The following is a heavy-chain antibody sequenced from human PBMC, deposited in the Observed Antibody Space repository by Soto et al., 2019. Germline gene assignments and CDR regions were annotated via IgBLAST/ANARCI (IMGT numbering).Heavy chain of an antibody. V-gene: IGHV4-61*01. CDR1: GGSVSSGSYY. Sequence: KSSETLSLTCTVTGGSVSSGSYYWSWIRQPPGKGLEWIGYIYYSGSTNYNPSLKSRVTISVDTSKNQFSLKLSSVTAADTAVYYCARDYPYYDFWSGYPNGMDVWGQGTTVTVSS. J-gene: IGHJ6*02. D-gene: IGHD3-3*01. CDR3: ARDYPYYDFWSGYPNGMDV. CDR2: IYYSGST.